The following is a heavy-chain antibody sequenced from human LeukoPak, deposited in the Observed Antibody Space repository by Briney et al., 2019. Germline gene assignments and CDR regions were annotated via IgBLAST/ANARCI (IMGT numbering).Heavy chain of an antibody. D-gene: IGHD2-2*01. J-gene: IGHJ4*02. Sequence: GASVKVSCKASGGTFSSYAISWVRQAPGQGLEWMGRIIPILGIANYAQKLQGRVTITADKSTSTAYMELSSLRSEDTAVYYCARSVGTRHTIVGVPAALDYWGQGTLVTVSS. CDR1: GGTFSSYA. CDR3: ARSVGTRHTIVGVPAALDY. V-gene: IGHV1-69*04. CDR2: IIPILGIA.